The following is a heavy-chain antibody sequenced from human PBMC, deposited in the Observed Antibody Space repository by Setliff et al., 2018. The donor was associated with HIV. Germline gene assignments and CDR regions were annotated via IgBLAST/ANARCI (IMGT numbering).Heavy chain of an antibody. V-gene: IGHV4-38-2*02. CDR2: IYQSGTT. Sequence: PSETLSLTCTVSGGSISSGFFWGWVRQPPGKGLEWIGSIYQSGTTYYNPALKSRVTISVDTSKNQFSLRLTSVTAADTAVYFCARVETTVTSRLDYWGQGTLVTVSS. CDR1: GGSISSGFF. D-gene: IGHD4-17*01. J-gene: IGHJ4*02. CDR3: ARVETTVTSRLDY.